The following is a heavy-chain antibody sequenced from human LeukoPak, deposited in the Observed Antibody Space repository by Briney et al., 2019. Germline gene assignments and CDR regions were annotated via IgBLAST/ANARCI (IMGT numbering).Heavy chain of an antibody. CDR2: IWYDGSNK. Sequence: SGRSLRLSCAASGFTFSSYGIHWVRQAPGKGLEWVAVIWYDGSNKYYADSVKGRFTISRDNSKNTLYLQMNSLRVEDTAVYYWAKGAYSSSSTYFDYWGQGTLVTV. D-gene: IGHD6-6*01. J-gene: IGHJ4*02. CDR1: GFTFSSYG. CDR3: AKGAYSSSSTYFDY. V-gene: IGHV3-33*06.